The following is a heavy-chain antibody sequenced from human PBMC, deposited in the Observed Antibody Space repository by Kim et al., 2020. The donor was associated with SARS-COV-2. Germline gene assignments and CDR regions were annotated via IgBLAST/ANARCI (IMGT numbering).Heavy chain of an antibody. V-gene: IGHV5-51*01. CDR1: GYSFTSYW. D-gene: IGHD1-26*01. Sequence: GESLKISCKGSGYSFTSYWIGWVRQMPGKGLEWMGIIYPGDSDTRYSPSFQGQVTISADKSISTAYLQWSSLKASDTAMYYCASGGIYGGIASPFDYWGQGTLVTVSS. CDR2: IYPGDSDT. CDR3: ASGGIYGGIASPFDY. J-gene: IGHJ4*02.